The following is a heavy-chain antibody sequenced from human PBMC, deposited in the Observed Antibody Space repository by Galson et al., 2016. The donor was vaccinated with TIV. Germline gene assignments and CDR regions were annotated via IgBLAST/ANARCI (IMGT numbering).Heavy chain of an antibody. J-gene: IGHJ4*02. D-gene: IGHD3-16*01. CDR2: IKGRPDGGTK. V-gene: IGHV3-15*01. CDR1: GFTFNNAW. CDR3: TTDLGGTLGRDY. Sequence: SLRLSCAASGFTFNNAWMTWVRQAPGKGLEWVGRIKGRPDGGTKEYAAPVKDRFTISRDDLKNRLYLQMTSLKTEDTAVYYCTTDLGGTLGRDYWGQGTLVTVSS.